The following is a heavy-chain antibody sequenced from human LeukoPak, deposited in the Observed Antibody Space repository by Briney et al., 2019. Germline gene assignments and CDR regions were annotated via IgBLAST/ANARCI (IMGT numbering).Heavy chain of an antibody. Sequence: GGSLRLSCAASGFDFSIYAIDWVRQAPGRGLEWVSSISSGSSFQNYADSVKGRFTISRDNAKNSVYLQMNRLRAEDTAVYFCAREGDPPCFYYYHHLDVWGKGTTVTVSS. CDR3: AREGDPPCFYYYHHLDV. CDR1: GFDFSIYA. J-gene: IGHJ6*03. CDR2: ISSGSSFQ. V-gene: IGHV3-21*01. D-gene: IGHD3-16*01.